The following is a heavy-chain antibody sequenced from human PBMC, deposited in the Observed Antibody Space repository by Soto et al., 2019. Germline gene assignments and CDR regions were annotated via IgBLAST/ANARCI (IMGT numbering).Heavy chain of an antibody. CDR1: GGTFSSYA. D-gene: IGHD3-22*01. J-gene: IGHJ6*02. CDR2: IIPIFGTA. CDR3: ARDQDVSNYHGMDV. V-gene: IGHV1-69*12. Sequence: QVQLVQSGAEVKKPGSSVKVSCKASGGTFSSYAISWVRQAPGQGLEWMGGIIPIFGTANYAQKFQGRVTITAHESTRTAYMELSSLRSEYTSVYYCARDQDVSNYHGMDVWGQGTTVTVSS.